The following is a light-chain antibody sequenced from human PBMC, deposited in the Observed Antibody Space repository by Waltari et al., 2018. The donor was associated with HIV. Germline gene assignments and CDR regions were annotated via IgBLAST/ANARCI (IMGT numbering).Light chain of an antibody. CDR3: GTWDSSLGGWV. V-gene: IGLV1-51*01. J-gene: IGLJ3*02. CDR2: DNT. Sequence: QSVLTQPPSVSAAPGQKVTISCSGNSSNIWRNYVSWYQQLPGAAPKLLIYDNTARPSAIPDRVSGSKSGTSATLGITGLQTGDEADYYCGTWDSSLGGWVFGGGTKLAVL. CDR1: SSNIWRNY.